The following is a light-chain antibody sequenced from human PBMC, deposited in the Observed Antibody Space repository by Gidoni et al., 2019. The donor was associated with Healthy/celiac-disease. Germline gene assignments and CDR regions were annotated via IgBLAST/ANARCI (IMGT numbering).Light chain of an antibody. V-gene: IGKV1-5*01. CDR3: QQYNSYPRT. Sequence: DIQMTQSPSTLSASVGYSVTITCRASQSISSWLAWYQQKPGKAPKLLIYDASSLESGVPSRFSGSGSGTEFTLTISSLQPDDFATYYCQQYNSYPRTFGQGTKVEIK. CDR1: QSISSW. CDR2: DAS. J-gene: IGKJ1*01.